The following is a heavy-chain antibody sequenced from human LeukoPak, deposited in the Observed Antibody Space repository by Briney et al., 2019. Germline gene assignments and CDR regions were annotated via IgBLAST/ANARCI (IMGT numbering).Heavy chain of an antibody. Sequence: ASVKVSCKASGGTFSSYAISWVRQAPGQGLEWMGGIIPIFGTANYAQKFQGRVTITADKSTSTAYMELSSLRSEDTAVYYCARGGTTGYSYEEIDYWGQGTLVTVSS. D-gene: IGHD5-18*01. CDR2: IIPIFGTA. CDR1: GGTFSSYA. V-gene: IGHV1-69*06. CDR3: ARGGTTGYSYEEIDY. J-gene: IGHJ4*02.